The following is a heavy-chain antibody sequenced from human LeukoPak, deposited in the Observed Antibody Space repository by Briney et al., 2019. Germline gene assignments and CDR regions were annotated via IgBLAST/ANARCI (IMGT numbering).Heavy chain of an antibody. CDR2: MNPNSGNT. V-gene: IGHV1-8*03. Sequence: ASVKVSCKASGYTFTSYDINWVRQATGQGLEWMGWMNPNSGNTGYAQKFQGRVTITRNTSISTASMELSSLRPEDTAVYYCARVDSSSMPGYWGQGTLITVSS. J-gene: IGHJ4*02. CDR3: ARVDSSSMPGY. D-gene: IGHD6-6*01. CDR1: GYTFTSYD.